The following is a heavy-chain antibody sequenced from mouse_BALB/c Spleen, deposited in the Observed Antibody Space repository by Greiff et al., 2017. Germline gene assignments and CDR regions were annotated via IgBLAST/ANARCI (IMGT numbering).Heavy chain of an antibody. CDR2: IDPANGNT. V-gene: IGHV14-3*02. J-gene: IGHJ4*01. Sequence: VQLKESGAELVKPGASVKLSCTASGFNIKDTYMHWVKQRPEQGLEWIGRIDPANGNTKYDPKFQGKATITADTSSNTAYLQLSSLTSEDTAVYYCARLYYRYDGYAMDYWGQGTSVTVSS. CDR3: ARLYYRYDGYAMDY. D-gene: IGHD2-14*01. CDR1: GFNIKDTY.